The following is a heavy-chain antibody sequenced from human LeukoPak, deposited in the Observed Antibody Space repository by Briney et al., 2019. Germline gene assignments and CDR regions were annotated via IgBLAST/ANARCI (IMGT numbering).Heavy chain of an antibody. J-gene: IGHJ4*02. V-gene: IGHV4-59*12. Sequence: SESLSLTCTVSGGSISSYYWSWIRQPPGKGLEWIGYIYYSGSTNYNPSLKSRVTISVDTSKNQFSLKLSSVTAADTAVYYCARERVSDFKSHWGQGTLVTVSS. D-gene: IGHD3-3*01. CDR2: IYYSGST. CDR1: GGSISSYY. CDR3: ARERVSDFKSH.